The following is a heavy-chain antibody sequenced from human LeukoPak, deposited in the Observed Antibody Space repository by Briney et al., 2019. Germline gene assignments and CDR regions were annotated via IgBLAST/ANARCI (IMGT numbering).Heavy chain of an antibody. CDR1: GFIFSNYA. J-gene: IGHJ6*02. Sequence: GGSLRLSCAASGFIFSNYAMSWVRQAPGKGLEWVSAITNSGGTTYYADSVKGRFTISRDNSKNTLYLQLNSLRAEDTAVYYCAKVLPYYYYYVMDVWGQGTTVTVSS. CDR3: AKVLPYYYYYVMDV. CDR2: ITNSGGTT. V-gene: IGHV3-23*01. D-gene: IGHD2-2*01.